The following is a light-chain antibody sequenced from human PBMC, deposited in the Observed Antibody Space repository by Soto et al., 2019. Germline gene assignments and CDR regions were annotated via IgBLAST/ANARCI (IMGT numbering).Light chain of an antibody. CDR1: QSVLYSSNNKNY. CDR2: WAS. J-gene: IGKJ1*01. CDR3: QQYYRPWT. Sequence: DIVMTQSPDSLAVSLGERATINCKSSQSVLYSSNNKNYLAWYQQKPGQPPKLLIYWASTRESGVPARFSGSGSGTDLTLTISGLQAEDVAVYYCQQYYRPWTFGQGTKVEIK. V-gene: IGKV4-1*01.